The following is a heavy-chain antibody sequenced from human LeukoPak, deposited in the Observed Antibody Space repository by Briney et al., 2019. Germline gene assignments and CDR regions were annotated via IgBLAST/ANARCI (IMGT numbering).Heavy chain of an antibody. V-gene: IGHV5-51*01. J-gene: IGHJ3*02. D-gene: IGHD4-11*01. CDR1: GYSFSSYW. Sequence: GESLKISCKGSGYSFSSYWIGWVRQMPGKGLEWMGIIYPGDSNIKYSPSLQGQVTISADKSISTAYLQWSSLKASDTAMYYCARPYSNYDAFDIWGQGTMVTVSS. CDR3: ARPYSNYDAFDI. CDR2: IYPGDSNI.